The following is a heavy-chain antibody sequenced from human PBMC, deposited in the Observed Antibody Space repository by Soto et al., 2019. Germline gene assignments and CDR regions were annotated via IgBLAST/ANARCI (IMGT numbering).Heavy chain of an antibody. V-gene: IGHV3-11*01. J-gene: IGHJ4*02. CDR2: IXXEXXXX. CDR3: GRGRRGEVVVFY. CDR1: GVTFSDFY. D-gene: IGHD3-22*01. Sequence: SLGLCCATCGVTFSDFYMRWVGQAPGKGPVGVXXIXXEXXXXXYXXSGRGRFPISRANAKNSLVLKMPTLSPADPAVFFCGRGRRGEVVVFYWGQGPLVTFSS.